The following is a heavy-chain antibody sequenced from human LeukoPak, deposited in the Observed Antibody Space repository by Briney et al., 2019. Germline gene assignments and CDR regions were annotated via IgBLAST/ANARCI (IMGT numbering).Heavy chain of an antibody. V-gene: IGHV3-15*01. D-gene: IGHD3-22*01. CDR2: IKSKTDGGTT. Sequence: GGSLRLSCAASGFTFSNAWMSWVRQAPGKGLEWVGRIKSKTDGGTTDYAAPVKGRFTISRDDSKNTLYLQMNSLKTEDTAVYYCTTDRCHYYDSSRDYWGQGTLVTVSS. J-gene: IGHJ4*02. CDR3: TTDRCHYYDSSRDY. CDR1: GFTFSNAW.